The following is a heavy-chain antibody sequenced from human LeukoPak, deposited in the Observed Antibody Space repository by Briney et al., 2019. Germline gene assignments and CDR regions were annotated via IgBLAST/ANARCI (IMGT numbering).Heavy chain of an antibody. V-gene: IGHV4-39*01. D-gene: IGHD3-10*01. J-gene: IGHJ4*02. CDR1: GGSISSSSYY. Sequence: SETLSLTCTVSGGSISSSSYYWGWIRQPPGKGLEWIGSIYYSGSTYYNPSLKSRVTISVDTSKNQFSLKLSSVTAAGTAVYYCARHDTEELYSPIGYWGQGTLVTVSS. CDR2: IYYSGST. CDR3: ARHDTEELYSPIGY.